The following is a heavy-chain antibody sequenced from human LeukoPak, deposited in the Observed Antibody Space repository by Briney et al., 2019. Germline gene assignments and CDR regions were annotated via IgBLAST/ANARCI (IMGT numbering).Heavy chain of an antibody. V-gene: IGHV4-34*01. CDR1: GGSFSGYY. D-gene: IGHD3-16*01. CDR3: ARSSMGEIANLDY. Sequence: ASETLSLTCAVYGGSFSGYYWSWIRQPPGKGLEWIGEINHSGSTNYNPSLKSRVTISVDTSKNQFSLKLSSVTAADTAVYYCARSSMGEIANLDYWGQGTLVTVSS. J-gene: IGHJ4*02. CDR2: INHSGST.